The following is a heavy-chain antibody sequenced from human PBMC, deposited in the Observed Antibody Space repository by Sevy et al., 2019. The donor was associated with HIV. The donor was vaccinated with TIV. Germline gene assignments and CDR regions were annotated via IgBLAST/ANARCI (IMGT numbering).Heavy chain of an antibody. Sequence: GGSLRLSCAASGFNFSSYGMHWVRQAPGKGLEWVAVISYDGSSKYYAESVKGRFTISSDNSKNTLYLKISSLRAEDTAVYYCAKESGSYYDFWSGHDAFDIWGQGTMVTVSS. CDR1: GFNFSSYG. J-gene: IGHJ3*02. V-gene: IGHV3-30*18. D-gene: IGHD3-3*01. CDR2: ISYDGSSK. CDR3: AKESGSYYDFWSGHDAFDI.